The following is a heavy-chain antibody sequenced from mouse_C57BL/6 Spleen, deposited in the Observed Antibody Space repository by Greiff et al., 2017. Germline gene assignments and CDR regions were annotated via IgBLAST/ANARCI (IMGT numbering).Heavy chain of an antibody. CDR1: GFSLTSYA. CDR3: ASVYYGSSPWFAY. CDR2: IWTGGGT. V-gene: IGHV2-9-1*01. J-gene: IGHJ3*01. Sequence: VKLMESGPGLVAPSQSLSITCTVSGFSLTSYAISWVRQPPGKGLEWLGVIWTGGGTNYNSALKSRLSISKDNSKSQVFLKMNSLQTDDTARYYCASVYYGSSPWFAYWGQGTLVTVSA. D-gene: IGHD1-1*01.